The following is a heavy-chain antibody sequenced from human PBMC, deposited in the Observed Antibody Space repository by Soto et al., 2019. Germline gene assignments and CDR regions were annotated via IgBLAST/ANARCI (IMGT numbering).Heavy chain of an antibody. Sequence: EVQLVESGGGLVQPGRSLRLSCAASGFTFADYGMHWVRQAPGKGLEWVSGISWNSGSIDYADSGKGRFTISRDNAKNSLYLQMNSLRAEDTALYYCAKDILWGGSEIYFYYGMDVWGQGTTVTVAS. CDR1: GFTFADYG. J-gene: IGHJ6*02. CDR2: ISWNSGSI. D-gene: IGHD1-26*01. CDR3: AKDILWGGSEIYFYYGMDV. V-gene: IGHV3-9*01.